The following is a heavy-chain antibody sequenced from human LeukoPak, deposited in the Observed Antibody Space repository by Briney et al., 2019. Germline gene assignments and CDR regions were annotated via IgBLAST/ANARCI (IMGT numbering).Heavy chain of an antibody. Sequence: SETLSLTCTVSGGSISSSSYYWGWIRQPPGKGLEWIGSIYYSGSTYYNPSLKSRVTISVDTSKNQFSLKLSSVTAADTAVYYCARGGSSSWYHNWFDPWGQGTLVTVSP. CDR1: GGSISSSSYY. D-gene: IGHD6-13*01. V-gene: IGHV4-39*07. CDR3: ARGGSSSWYHNWFDP. J-gene: IGHJ5*02. CDR2: IYYSGST.